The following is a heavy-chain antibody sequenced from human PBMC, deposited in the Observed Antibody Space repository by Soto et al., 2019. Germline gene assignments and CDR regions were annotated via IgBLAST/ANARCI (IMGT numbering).Heavy chain of an antibody. J-gene: IGHJ4*02. CDR2: ISWNSGSI. D-gene: IGHD6-19*01. CDR1: GFTFDDYA. V-gene: IGHV3-9*01. CDR3: AKVGGWYYFDY. Sequence: GGSLRLSCAASGFTFDDYAMHWVRQAPGKGLEWVSGISWNSGSIGYADSVKGRFTISRDNAKNSLYLQMNSLRAEDTALYYCAKVGGWYYFDYWGQGTLVTVSS.